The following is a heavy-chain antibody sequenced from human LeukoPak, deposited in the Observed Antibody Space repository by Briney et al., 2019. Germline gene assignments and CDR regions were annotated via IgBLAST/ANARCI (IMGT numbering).Heavy chain of an antibody. CDR1: GFTFDDYG. CDR2: ISWNSGDI. Sequence: GRSLRLSCAASGFTFDDYGMHWVRQAPGKGLEWVSGISWNSGDIAHADSVKGRFTISRDNAKNSLYLQMNSLRAEDTALYYCTKETGTYYYDGMDVWGQGTTVTVSS. CDR3: TKETGTYYYDGMDV. D-gene: IGHD1-1*01. J-gene: IGHJ6*02. V-gene: IGHV3-9*01.